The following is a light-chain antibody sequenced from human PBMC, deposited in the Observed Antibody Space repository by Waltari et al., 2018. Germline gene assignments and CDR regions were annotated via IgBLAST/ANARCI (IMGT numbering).Light chain of an antibody. CDR2: GAS. V-gene: IGKV3-15*01. Sequence: EIVMTQSPVTLSVSPGERATLSCRASQSISSNLAWYQQKPGQSPRPLIHGASTSATGIPARFSGSGSGTDFTLTISSLQSEDFAVYFCQQYNTWPTFGGGTKVEIK. J-gene: IGKJ4*01. CDR3: QQYNTWPT. CDR1: QSISSN.